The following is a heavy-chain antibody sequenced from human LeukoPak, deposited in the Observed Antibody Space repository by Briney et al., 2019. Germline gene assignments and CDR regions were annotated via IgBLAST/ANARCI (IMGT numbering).Heavy chain of an antibody. CDR2: INPKSGGT. CDR3: ARGSAYSGSYYYYYYMDV. CDR1: GYTFTGYY. Sequence: GASVKDSCKASGYTFTGYYMHWVRPPPGQGLEWMGWINPKSGGTNYAQKFQGRVTMTRDTSISTAYMELSRLRSDDTAVYYCARGSAYSGSYYYYYYMDVWGKGTTVTVSS. V-gene: IGHV1-2*02. J-gene: IGHJ6*03. D-gene: IGHD1-26*01.